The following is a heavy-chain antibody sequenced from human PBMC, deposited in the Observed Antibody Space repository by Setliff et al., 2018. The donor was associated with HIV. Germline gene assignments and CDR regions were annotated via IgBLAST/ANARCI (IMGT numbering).Heavy chain of an antibody. Sequence: PSETLSLTCTVSGASMRGHYWNWIRQPPGKTLEWIGYIYDSGRTNYSPSLKSRVTMSVDKSKKQFSLKLKSMAAADTAVYYCARLHTDYGSWYFDAWGPGTLVTVSS. D-gene: IGHD3-10*01. CDR1: GASMRGHY. CDR3: ARLHTDYGSWYFDA. V-gene: IGHV4-59*11. CDR2: IYDSGRT. J-gene: IGHJ5*02.